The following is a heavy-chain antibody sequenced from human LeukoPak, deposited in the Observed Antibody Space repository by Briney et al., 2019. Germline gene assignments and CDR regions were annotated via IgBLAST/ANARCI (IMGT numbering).Heavy chain of an antibody. Sequence: GASLRLSCAASGFTFSSYAMSWVRQAPGKGLEWVSAISGSGGSTYYADSVKGRFTISRDNSKNTLYLQMNSLRAEDTAVYYCAKAEAIAVVVVAATLYDYWGQGTLVTVSS. V-gene: IGHV3-23*01. D-gene: IGHD2-15*01. J-gene: IGHJ4*02. CDR2: ISGSGGST. CDR3: AKAEAIAVVVVAATLYDY. CDR1: GFTFSSYA.